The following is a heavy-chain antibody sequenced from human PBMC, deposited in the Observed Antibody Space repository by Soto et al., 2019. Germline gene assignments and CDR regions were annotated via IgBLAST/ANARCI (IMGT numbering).Heavy chain of an antibody. Sequence: SETLSLTCTVSGGSISSTNHYWGWIRQPPGKGLEWIGTVYYSGNAYYNSSLRSRLAISVDTSKGQFSLKLNSVTAADTAVYYCARAYYDILTGFDYWGQGTLVTVS. V-gene: IGHV4-39*01. CDR1: GGSISSTNHY. CDR2: VYYSGNA. D-gene: IGHD3-9*01. J-gene: IGHJ4*02. CDR3: ARAYYDILTGFDY.